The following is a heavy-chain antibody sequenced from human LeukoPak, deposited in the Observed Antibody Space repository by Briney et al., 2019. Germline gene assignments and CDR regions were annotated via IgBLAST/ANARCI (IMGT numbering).Heavy chain of an antibody. V-gene: IGHV4-61*02. Sequence: PSETLSLTCTVSGGSISSGSYYWSWIRQPAGKGLERIGRIYTSGSTNYNPSLKSRVTISVDTSKNQFSLKLSSVTAADTAVYYCASQGHYYYYYYMDVWGKGTTVTVSS. CDR3: ASQGHYYYYYYMDV. J-gene: IGHJ6*03. CDR2: IYTSGST. CDR1: GGSISSGSYY.